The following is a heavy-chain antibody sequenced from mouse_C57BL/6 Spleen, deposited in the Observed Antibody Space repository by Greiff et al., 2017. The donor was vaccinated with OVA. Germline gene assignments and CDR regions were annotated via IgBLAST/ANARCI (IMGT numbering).Heavy chain of an antibody. CDR1: GFSLTSYG. D-gene: IGHD2-10*02. CDR3: AKPPSNGYAMDY. CDR2: IWGDGST. Sequence: QVQLKEPGPGLVAPSQSLSITCTVSGFSLTSYGVSWVRQPPGQGLEWLGVIWGDGSTNYHSALISRLSISKDNSKSQVFLKLTSLQTDDAAAYYCAKPPSNGYAMDYWGQGTSVTVAS. V-gene: IGHV2-3*01. J-gene: IGHJ4*01.